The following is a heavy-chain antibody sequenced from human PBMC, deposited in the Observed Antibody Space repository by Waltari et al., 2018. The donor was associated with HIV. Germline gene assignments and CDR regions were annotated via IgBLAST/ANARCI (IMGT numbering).Heavy chain of an antibody. CDR1: GFVFRTYG. V-gene: IGHV3-30*02. J-gene: IGHJ6*02. CDR2: IRFDRSSK. D-gene: IGHD1-26*01. CDR3: AKQWKRPYYGMDV. Sequence: QVQLEESGGGVVQPGGSLRLSCYASGFVFRTYGMHWVRQAPGKCLGWVAFIRFDRSSKYYADSVKGRFTNSRDNSKNILYLQINSLRAADTAVYYCAKQWKRPYYGMDVWGQGTTVTVSS.